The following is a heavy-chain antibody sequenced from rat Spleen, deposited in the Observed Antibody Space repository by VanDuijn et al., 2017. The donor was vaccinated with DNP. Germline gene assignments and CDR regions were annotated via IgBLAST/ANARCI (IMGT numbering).Heavy chain of an antibody. CDR1: GITFSDHN. J-gene: IGHJ4*01. CDR3: ARHRTIMPYYYAMDA. V-gene: IGHV5-7*01. CDR2: ISQDGSDT. Sequence: EVQLVESGGGLVQPGRSLKLSCAVSGITFSDHNMAWVRQAPKKGLEWVATISQDGSDTYYRDSVKGRFTISRDNGKSSLYLQMDSLRSEDTATYYCARHRTIMPYYYAMDAWGQGASVTVSS. D-gene: IGHD1-12*01.